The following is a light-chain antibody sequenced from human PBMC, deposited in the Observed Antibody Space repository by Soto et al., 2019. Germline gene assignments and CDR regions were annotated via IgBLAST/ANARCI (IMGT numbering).Light chain of an antibody. J-gene: IGKJ2*01. CDR3: QQSYSTLYT. Sequence: DIQMTQSPSSLSASVGDRVTITCRASQSISSYLNWYQQKPGKAPTLLIYAASRLQSGVPSGFSGSGSGTDFTLTISSLQPEDFATYYCQQSYSTLYTFGQGTKLEIK. CDR2: AAS. CDR1: QSISSY. V-gene: IGKV1-39*01.